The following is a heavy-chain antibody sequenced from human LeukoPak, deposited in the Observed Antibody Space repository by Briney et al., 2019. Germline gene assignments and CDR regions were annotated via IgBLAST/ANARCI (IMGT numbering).Heavy chain of an antibody. CDR3: ARANRYGYGHYFDY. D-gene: IGHD5-18*01. J-gene: IGHJ4*02. V-gene: IGHV3-20*04. CDR2: INWNGGST. Sequence: GGSLRLSCAASGFTFDDYGMSWVRQAPGKGLEWVSGINWNGGSTGYADSVKGRFTISRDNAKNSLYLQMNSLRAEDTALYYCARANRYGYGHYFDYWGQGTLVTVSS. CDR1: GFTFDDYG.